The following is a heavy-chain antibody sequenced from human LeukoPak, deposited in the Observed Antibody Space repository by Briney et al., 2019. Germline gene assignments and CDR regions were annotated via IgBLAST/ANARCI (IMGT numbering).Heavy chain of an antibody. CDR3: ARGGAYCGGDCYDAFDI. CDR2: MNPNSGNT. CDR1: GYTFTSYD. J-gene: IGHJ3*02. V-gene: IGHV1-8*03. D-gene: IGHD2-21*02. Sequence: ASVKVPCKASGYTFTSYDINWVRQATGQGLEWMGWMNPNSGNTGYAQKFQGRVTITRNTSISTAYMELSSLRSEDTAVYYCARGGAYCGGDCYDAFDIWGQGTMVTVSS.